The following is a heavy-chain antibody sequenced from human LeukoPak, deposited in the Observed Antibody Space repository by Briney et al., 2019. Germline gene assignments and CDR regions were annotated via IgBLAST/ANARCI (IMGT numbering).Heavy chain of an antibody. CDR3: ARAYIPYNWNDGPWFDP. J-gene: IGHJ5*02. Sequence: PGGSLRLSFAASGFTFSRYSMKWGRQAPRKGRELVSSINSSSNYIYYADSGKGRFTISRDNAKNSLDSQMNSLRAGDTGVYYCARAYIPYNWNDGPWFDPWGQGTLVTVSS. D-gene: IGHD1-1*01. V-gene: IGHV3-21*01. CDR2: INSSSNYI. CDR1: GFTFSRYS.